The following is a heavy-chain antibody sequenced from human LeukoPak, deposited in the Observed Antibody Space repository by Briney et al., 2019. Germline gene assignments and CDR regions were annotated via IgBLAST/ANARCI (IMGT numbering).Heavy chain of an antibody. Sequence: GGSLRLSCAASGFTFSSYSMNWVRQAPGKGLEWVANIKQDGSEKYYVDSVKGRFTISRDNAKNSLYLQMNRLRAEDTAVYYCARQVSYSSGWYGGYYYYYMDVWGKGTTVTVSS. J-gene: IGHJ6*03. CDR1: GFTFSSYS. CDR2: IKQDGSEK. D-gene: IGHD6-19*01. V-gene: IGHV3-7*01. CDR3: ARQVSYSSGWYGGYYYYYMDV.